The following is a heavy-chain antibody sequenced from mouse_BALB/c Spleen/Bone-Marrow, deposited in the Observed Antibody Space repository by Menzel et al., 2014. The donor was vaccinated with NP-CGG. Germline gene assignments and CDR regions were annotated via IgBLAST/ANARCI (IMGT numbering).Heavy chain of an antibody. Sequence: EVQLQQSGAELVKPGASVKLSCTASGFNIKDTYMHWVKQRPEQGLEWIGRIDPANGNTKYDPKFQGKATITADTSSNTASLQHSSLTSEDSAVYYCARSRDYGSSYYAMDYGGQGTSVTVSS. V-gene: IGHV14-3*02. CDR1: GFNIKDTY. CDR2: IDPANGNT. CDR3: ARSRDYGSSYYAMDY. J-gene: IGHJ4*01. D-gene: IGHD1-1*01.